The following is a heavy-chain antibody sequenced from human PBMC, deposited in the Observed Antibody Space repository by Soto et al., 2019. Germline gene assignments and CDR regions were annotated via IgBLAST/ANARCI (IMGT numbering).Heavy chain of an antibody. CDR1: GGSFSGYY. D-gene: IGHD2-2*01. CDR2: INHSGST. J-gene: IGHJ3*02. CDR3: ARVGDIVVVPAALDAFDI. V-gene: IGHV4-34*01. Sequence: QVQLQQWGAGLLKPSETLSLTCAVYGGSFSGYYWSWIRQPPGKGLEWIGEINHSGSTNYNPSLNSRVTISVDTSKNQFSLKLSAVTAADTAVYYCARVGDIVVVPAALDAFDIWGQGTMVTVSS.